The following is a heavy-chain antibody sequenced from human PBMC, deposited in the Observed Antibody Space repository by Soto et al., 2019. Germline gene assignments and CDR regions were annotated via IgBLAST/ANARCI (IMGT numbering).Heavy chain of an antibody. CDR1: GFTFSSYA. CDR2: ISGSGGST. J-gene: IGHJ4*02. CDR3: ANIAACSSFDY. V-gene: IGHV3-23*01. Sequence: EVQLLESGVGLVQPGGSLRLCCAASGFTFSSYAISWVRQAPGKGREWVSAISGSGGSTYYADSVKGRFTISRDNSKNTLYLQMNSLRAEDTAVYYCANIAACSSFDYLGQGTMVTVSS. D-gene: IGHD6-6*01.